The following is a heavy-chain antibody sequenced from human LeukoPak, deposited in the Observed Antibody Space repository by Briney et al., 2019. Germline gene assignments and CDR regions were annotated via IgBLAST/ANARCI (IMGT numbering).Heavy chain of an antibody. V-gene: IGHV4-61*08. CDR2: IYYSGST. D-gene: IGHD6-19*01. J-gene: IGHJ4*02. Sequence: SETLSLTCTVSGGSISSGDYYWSWIRQPPGKGLEWIGYIYYSGSTSYNPSLNSRVTISLDTSKNQFSLNLSSVTAADTAVYYCARRESSGFFDYWGQGTLVTVSS. CDR1: GGSISSGDYY. CDR3: ARRESSGFFDY.